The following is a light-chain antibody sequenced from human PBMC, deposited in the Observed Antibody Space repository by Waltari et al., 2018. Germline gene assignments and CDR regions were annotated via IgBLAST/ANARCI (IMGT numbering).Light chain of an antibody. J-gene: IGKJ4*01. CDR2: DGS. CDR3: QQRNSWPLT. V-gene: IGKV3-11*01. CDR1: QSVRNY. Sequence: EIVLTQSPATLSLSPGERATLSCRASQSVRNYLALYQQEPGQAPRLLNYDGSDRATGIPARFSGSGSGTDFTLTISSLEPEDFAVYYCQQRNSWPLTFGGGTKVEIK.